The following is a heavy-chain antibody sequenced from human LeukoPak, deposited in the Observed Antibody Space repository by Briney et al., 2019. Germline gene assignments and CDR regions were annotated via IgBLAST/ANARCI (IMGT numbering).Heavy chain of an antibody. CDR1: GYSFINYW. Sequence: GESLQISCKGSGYSFINYWIAWVRQMPGKGLEWMAIIYPGDSDTKYSPSFQGQVTISADKSITTAFLQWSSLNASDTAMYYCAILSSGWYYFDYWGQGTLVTVSS. D-gene: IGHD6-19*01. CDR2: IYPGDSDT. J-gene: IGHJ4*02. V-gene: IGHV5-51*01. CDR3: AILSSGWYYFDY.